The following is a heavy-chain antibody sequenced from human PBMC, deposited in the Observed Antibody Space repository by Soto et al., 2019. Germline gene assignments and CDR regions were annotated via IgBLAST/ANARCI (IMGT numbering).Heavy chain of an antibody. Sequence: LSLTCTVSGGSISSSSYYWGWIRQPPGKGLEWIGNIYYRGNTYHNPSLRSRITIAVDTSKNQFSLKLNSVAAADTAFYYCATTRGLAVGGSFDYWGQGMLVTVSS. J-gene: IGHJ4*02. CDR2: IYYRGNT. D-gene: IGHD3-10*01. V-gene: IGHV4-39*01. CDR3: ATTRGLAVGGSFDY. CDR1: GGSISSSSYY.